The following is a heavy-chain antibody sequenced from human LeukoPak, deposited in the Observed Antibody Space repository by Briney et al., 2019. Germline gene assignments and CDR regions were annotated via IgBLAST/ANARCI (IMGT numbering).Heavy chain of an antibody. CDR1: GGSISSYY. Sequence: SETLSLTCTVSGGSISSYYWSWIRQPPGKGLEWIGYIYYSGSTNYNPSLKSRVTISVDTSKNQFSLKLSSVTAADTAVYYCARAPDYYDSSGYSAYFDYWGQGTLVTVSS. V-gene: IGHV4-59*01. CDR2: IYYSGST. CDR3: ARAPDYYDSSGYSAYFDY. J-gene: IGHJ4*02. D-gene: IGHD3-22*01.